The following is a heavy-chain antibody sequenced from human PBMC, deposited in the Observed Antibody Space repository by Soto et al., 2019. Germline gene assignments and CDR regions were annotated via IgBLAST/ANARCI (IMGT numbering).Heavy chain of an antibody. Sequence: SETLSLTCAVYGGSFSGYYWSWIRQPPGKGLEWIGEINHSGSTNYNPSLKSRVTISVDTSKNQFSLKLSSVTAADTAVYYCVSYHYYYYGMDVWGQGTTVTVSS. CDR2: INHSGST. V-gene: IGHV4-34*01. CDR1: GGSFSGYY. J-gene: IGHJ6*02. D-gene: IGHD2-2*01. CDR3: VSYHYYYYGMDV.